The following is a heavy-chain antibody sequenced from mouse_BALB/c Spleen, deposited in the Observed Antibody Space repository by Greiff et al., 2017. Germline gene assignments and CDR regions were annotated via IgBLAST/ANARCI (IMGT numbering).Heavy chain of an antibody. CDR1: GFSLTSYG. CDR2: IWACGST. J-gene: IGHJ3*01. V-gene: IGHV2-9*02. D-gene: IGHD2-1*01. Sequence: VMLVESGPGLVAPSQSLSITCTVSGFSLTSYGVHWVRQPPGKGLEWLGVIWACGSTNYNSALMSRLSISKDNSKSQVFLKMNSLQTDDTAMYYCARDGDGNYGFAYWGQGTLVTVSA. CDR3: ARDGDGNYGFAY.